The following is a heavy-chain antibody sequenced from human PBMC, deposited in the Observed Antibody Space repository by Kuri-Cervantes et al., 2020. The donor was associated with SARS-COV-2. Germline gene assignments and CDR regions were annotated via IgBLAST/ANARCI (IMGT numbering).Heavy chain of an antibody. CDR2: IDPNSGDT. D-gene: IGHD2-2*01. J-gene: IGHJ6*02. V-gene: IGHV1-2*04. Sequence: ASVKVSCKASGYTFTGYYMHWVRQAPGQGLEWMGWIDPNSGDTNYAQNFQGWVTMTRDTSISTAYMELSRLRSDDTAVYYCARDRHPRRRYCSSTSCYGDYYYGMDVWGQGTTVTVSS. CDR1: GYTFTGYY. CDR3: ARDRHPRRRYCSSTSCYGDYYYGMDV.